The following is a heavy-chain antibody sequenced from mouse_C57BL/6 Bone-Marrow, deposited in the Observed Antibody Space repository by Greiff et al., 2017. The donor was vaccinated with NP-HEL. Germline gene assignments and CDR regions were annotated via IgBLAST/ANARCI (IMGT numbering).Heavy chain of an antibody. CDR1: GFTFSSYA. D-gene: IGHD6-5*01. CDR3: ARDRAYPDY. V-gene: IGHV5-4*01. CDR2: ISDGGSYT. Sequence: EVQRVESGGGLVKPGGSLKLSCAASGFTFSSYAMSWVRQTPEKRLEWVATISDGGSYTYYPDNVKGRFTISRDNAKNNLYLQMSHLKSEDTAMYYCARDRAYPDYWGQGTTLTVSS. J-gene: IGHJ2*01.